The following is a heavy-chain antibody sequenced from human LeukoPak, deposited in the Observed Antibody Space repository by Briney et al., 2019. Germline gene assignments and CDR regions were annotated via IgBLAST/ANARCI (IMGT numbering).Heavy chain of an antibody. Sequence: PGGSLRLSCTASGFSFSDYYMSWVRQAPGKGLEWIPYISSRSTYISDADSVKGRITTSRDNAKNLLFLQMNSLRVEDTALYYCARGGTGALDYWGQGILVTVSS. V-gene: IGHV3-11*06. D-gene: IGHD2-8*02. CDR1: GFSFSDYY. CDR3: ARGGTGALDY. CDR2: ISSRSTYI. J-gene: IGHJ4*02.